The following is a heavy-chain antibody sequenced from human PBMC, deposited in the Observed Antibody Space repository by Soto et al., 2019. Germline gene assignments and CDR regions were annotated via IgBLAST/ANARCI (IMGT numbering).Heavy chain of an antibody. CDR1: GFTFDDYA. CDR3: ATDNSPVTAFFDY. J-gene: IGHJ4*02. Sequence: EVQLVESGGGLVQPGRSLRLSCAASGFTFDDYAMHWVRQAPGKGLEWVSGISWNSGSIGYADSVKGRFTISRDNAKNSLYLQMNSLRAEDTTLYYCATDNSPVTAFFDYWGQGTLVTVSS. D-gene: IGHD2-21*02. CDR2: ISWNSGSI. V-gene: IGHV3-9*01.